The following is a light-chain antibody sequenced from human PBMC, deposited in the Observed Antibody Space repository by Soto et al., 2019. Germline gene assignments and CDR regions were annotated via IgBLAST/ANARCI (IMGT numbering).Light chain of an antibody. V-gene: IGKV3-11*01. Sequence: EIVLTQSPGTLSLSPGQIDTLSCRTSQSVSRYLAWYQQKPGQAPRLLIYDASTRATGISARFSGSGSGTDFTLTISSLESEDFAVYYCQQRSNWPVTFGQGTKVDIK. CDR2: DAS. J-gene: IGKJ1*01. CDR1: QSVSRY. CDR3: QQRSNWPVT.